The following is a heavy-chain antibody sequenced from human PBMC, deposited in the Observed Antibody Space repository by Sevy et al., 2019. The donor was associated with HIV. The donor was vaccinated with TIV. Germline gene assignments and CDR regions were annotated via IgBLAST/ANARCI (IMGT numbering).Heavy chain of an antibody. D-gene: IGHD6-19*01. CDR3: ARDWMYSSGRYSPAPPGY. Sequence: ASVKVSCKASGYTFTSYGISWVRQAPGQGLEWMGWISAYNGNTNYAQKLQGRVTMTTDTSTSTAYMELRSLRSDDTAVYYCARDWMYSSGRYSPAPPGYWGQGTLVTVSS. CDR2: ISAYNGNT. J-gene: IGHJ4*02. V-gene: IGHV1-18*01. CDR1: GYTFTSYG.